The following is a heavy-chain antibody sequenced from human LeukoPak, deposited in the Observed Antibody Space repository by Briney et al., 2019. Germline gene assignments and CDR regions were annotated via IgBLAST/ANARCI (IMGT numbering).Heavy chain of an antibody. D-gene: IGHD1-26*01. Sequence: ASVKVSCKASGYTFTGYYMHWVRQAPGQGLEWMGWINPNSGGTNYAQKFQGRVTMTRDASISTAYMELSRLRSDDTAVYYCAREGGSYYGYYYYYYYMDVWGKGTTVTVS. CDR2: INPNSGGT. V-gene: IGHV1-2*02. CDR3: AREGGSYYGYYYYYYYMDV. J-gene: IGHJ6*03. CDR1: GYTFTGYY.